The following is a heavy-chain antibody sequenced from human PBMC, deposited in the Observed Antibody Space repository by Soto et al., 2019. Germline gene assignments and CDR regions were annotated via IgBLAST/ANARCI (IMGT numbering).Heavy chain of an antibody. CDR2: IYSGGST. Sequence: GGSMRVSCTAAGFNVSSNGRSWVRQAPGKGLEWVSVIYSGGSTYYADSVKGGFTISRDNSKNTLYLRMNSLRAEDTAVYYCARDGGDYSFDYWGQGTLVTVSS. CDR3: ARDGGDYSFDY. CDR1: GFNVSSNG. J-gene: IGHJ4*02. V-gene: IGHV3-66*01. D-gene: IGHD2-15*01.